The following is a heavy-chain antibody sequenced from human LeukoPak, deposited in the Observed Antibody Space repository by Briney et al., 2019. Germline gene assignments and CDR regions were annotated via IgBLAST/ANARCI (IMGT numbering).Heavy chain of an antibody. J-gene: IGHJ4*02. V-gene: IGHV3-74*01. CDR3: ARDPTSFGPTVTTDY. Sequence: GGSLRLSCAASGFTFSSYWMHWVRQAPGKGLVWVSRINSDGSSTSYADSVKGRFTISRDNAKNTLYLQMNSLRAEDTAVYYCARDPTSFGPTVTTDYWGQGTLVTVSS. D-gene: IGHD4-17*01. CDR1: GFTFSSYW. CDR2: INSDGSST.